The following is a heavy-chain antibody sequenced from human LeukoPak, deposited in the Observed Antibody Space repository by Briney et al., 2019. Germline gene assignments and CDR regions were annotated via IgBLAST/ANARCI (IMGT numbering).Heavy chain of an antibody. D-gene: IGHD2-15*01. V-gene: IGHV3-7*04. CDR2: IHPEGNEK. CDR1: GFTFSNFW. Sequence: GGSLRLSCAVSGFTFSNFWMSWVRQAPGRGLEWAANIHPEGNEKYHVESVKGRFAISRDNARNSLFLQMNGLRVEDTAIYYCARGDSFSGDHWGRGTLVTVSS. J-gene: IGHJ4*02. CDR3: ARGDSFSGDH.